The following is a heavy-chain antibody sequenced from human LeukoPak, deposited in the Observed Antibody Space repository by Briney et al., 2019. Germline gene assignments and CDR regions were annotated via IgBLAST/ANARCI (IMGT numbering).Heavy chain of an antibody. J-gene: IGHJ4*02. CDR1: GYTFTSYY. CDR3: ARNFRLYDSTGYYYALGY. Sequence: ASVKVSCKASGYTFTSYYMHWVRQAPGQGLEWMGIINPSGGSTSYAQKFQGRVTTTRDTSTSAIYMELSSLRSEDTAIYYCARNFRLYDSTGYYYALGYWGQGTLVTVSS. CDR2: INPSGGST. V-gene: IGHV1-46*01. D-gene: IGHD3-22*01.